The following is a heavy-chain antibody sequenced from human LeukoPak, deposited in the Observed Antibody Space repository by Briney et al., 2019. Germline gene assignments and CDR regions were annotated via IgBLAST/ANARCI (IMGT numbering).Heavy chain of an antibody. J-gene: IGHJ4*02. CDR2: IYYSGST. CDR3: ARAYDSSGHTERGYFDY. Sequence: PSETLSLTCTVSGGSISSYYWSWIRQPPGKGLEWIGYIYYSGSTYYNPSLKSRVTISLDTSKNQFSLKLSSVTAADTAVYYCARAYDSSGHTERGYFDYWGQGTLVTVSS. V-gene: IGHV4-59*08. CDR1: GGSISSYY. D-gene: IGHD3-22*01.